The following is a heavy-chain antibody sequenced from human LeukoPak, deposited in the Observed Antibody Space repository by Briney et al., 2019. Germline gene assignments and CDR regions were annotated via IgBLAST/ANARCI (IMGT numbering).Heavy chain of an antibody. Sequence: GGSLRLSCAASGFTFSNHWMHWVRQAPGKGLVWVSRIISDGSSISYADSVKGRFTISRDNAKNTLYLQMNSLRAEDTAVYYCAVLLWDFDYWGQGTLVTVSS. CDR3: AVLLWDFDY. D-gene: IGHD3-10*01. CDR1: GFTFSNHW. J-gene: IGHJ4*02. CDR2: IISDGSSI. V-gene: IGHV3-74*01.